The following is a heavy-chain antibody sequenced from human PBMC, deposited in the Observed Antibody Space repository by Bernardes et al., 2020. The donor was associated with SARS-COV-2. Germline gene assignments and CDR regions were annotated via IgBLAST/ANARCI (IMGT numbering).Heavy chain of an antibody. V-gene: IGHV1-24*01. D-gene: IGHD2-21*02. Sequence: ASVKVSCKGSGYTLTELSMHWVRQAPGKGLEWMGGFDPEDGETIYAQKFQGRVTMTEDTSTDTAYMELSSLRSEDTAVYYCATTGAYCGGDCPNWFDPWGQGTLVTVSS. CDR2: FDPEDGET. J-gene: IGHJ5*02. CDR1: GYTLTELS. CDR3: ATTGAYCGGDCPNWFDP.